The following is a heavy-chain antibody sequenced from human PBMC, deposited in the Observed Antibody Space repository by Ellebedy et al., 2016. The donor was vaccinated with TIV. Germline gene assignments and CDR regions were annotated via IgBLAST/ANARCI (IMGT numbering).Heavy chain of an antibody. J-gene: IGHJ4*02. CDR3: AREGGVYYFDY. D-gene: IGHD2-8*02. CDR1: GYTFTSDL. Sequence: AASVKVSCKASGYTFTSDLIHWVRQAPGQGLEWVGVVNASNDGIGYAQKFQGRVTMTRDTSASTVYMELSSLRSEDTAVYYCAREGGVYYFDYWGQGTLVTVSS. V-gene: IGHV1-46*01. CDR2: VNASNDGI.